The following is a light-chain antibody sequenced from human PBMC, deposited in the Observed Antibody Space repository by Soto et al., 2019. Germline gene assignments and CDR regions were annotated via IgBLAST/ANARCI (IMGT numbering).Light chain of an antibody. V-gene: IGKV1-39*01. J-gene: IGKJ5*01. Sequence: EIPLTHSPSSPAGSVGGRLTLTCRASRNVSIYLNWYQHKPGKGPTLLIHATSNLQIGVPSRFSGSGSGTEFTLTISSLEPEDFGTYYCQQSYKMPSFGQGTRLEIK. CDR1: RNVSIY. CDR2: ATS. CDR3: QQSYKMPS.